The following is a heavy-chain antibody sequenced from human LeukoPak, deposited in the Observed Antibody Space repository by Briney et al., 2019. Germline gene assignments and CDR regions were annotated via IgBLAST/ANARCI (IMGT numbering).Heavy chain of an antibody. D-gene: IGHD3-22*01. V-gene: IGHV3-23*01. CDR3: AKHGTYYYDSSGYYDFDY. CDR1: GFTFSSYG. CDR2: SSGSGGST. Sequence: GGSLRLSCAAAGFTFSSYGMSWVRQAAGKGLEWVAASSGSGGSTYYADSVKGRFTISRDNSKNTLYLQMNSLRAEDAAVYYCAKHGTYYYDSSGYYDFDYWGQGTLVTVSS. J-gene: IGHJ4*02.